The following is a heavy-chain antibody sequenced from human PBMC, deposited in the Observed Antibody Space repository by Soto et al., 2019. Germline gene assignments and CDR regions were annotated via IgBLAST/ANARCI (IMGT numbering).Heavy chain of an antibody. Sequence: PWGSLRLSCAASSFTFSSYAMSWVRQAPGKGLEWVSSISGSGGSTYYADSVKGRFTISRDNSKNSLYLQINSLRTEDTALYYCTKCRSSWVESGMEVWGQGTTVTVSS. CDR3: TKCRSSWVESGMEV. CDR1: SFTFSSYA. J-gene: IGHJ6*02. CDR2: ISGSGGST. V-gene: IGHV3-23*01.